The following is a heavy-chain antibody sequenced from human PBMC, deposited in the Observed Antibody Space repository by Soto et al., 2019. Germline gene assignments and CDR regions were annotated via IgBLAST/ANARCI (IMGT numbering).Heavy chain of an antibody. Sequence: QVQLVQSGAEVKKPGASVKVSCKASGDPFINYDIKWVRQATGQGLEWMGWMNPNSGNTGYARKFQGRVTMTRNTSISTAYMELSSLRSEDTAVYYCARGRNGMEVWGQGTTVTVSS. CDR3: ARGRNGMEV. CDR1: GDPFINYD. V-gene: IGHV1-8*01. J-gene: IGHJ6*02. CDR2: MNPNSGNT.